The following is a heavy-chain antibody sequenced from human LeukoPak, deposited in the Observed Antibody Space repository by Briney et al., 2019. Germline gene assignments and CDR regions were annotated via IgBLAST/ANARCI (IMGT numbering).Heavy chain of an antibody. D-gene: IGHD4-17*01. Sequence: GESLTTSCKGSGYSFTNYWISWVRQMPGKGLEWMGRIDPRDSYTKYSPSFEGHVTISVDKSISSAFLQWNSLKASDTAIYYCATGASKVTTDFANYWGQGTQVAVSS. CDR3: ATGASKVTTDFANY. CDR2: IDPRDSYT. J-gene: IGHJ1*01. CDR1: GYSFTNYW. V-gene: IGHV5-10-1*01.